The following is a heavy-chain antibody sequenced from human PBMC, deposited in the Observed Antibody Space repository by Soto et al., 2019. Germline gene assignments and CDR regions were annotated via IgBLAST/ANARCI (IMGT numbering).Heavy chain of an antibody. D-gene: IGHD1-26*01. Sequence: QVQVQESGPGLVKPSETLSLTCTVSGGPISSYYWSWIRQPAGKGLEWIGRIYFSGSTNYNPSLMSRVTMSVDSSKNQFSLNLSSVTAADTAVYYCAGSGRRTNVDYWGQGTLVTVSS. CDR2: IYFSGST. CDR3: AGSGRRTNVDY. V-gene: IGHV4-4*07. J-gene: IGHJ4*02. CDR1: GGPISSYY.